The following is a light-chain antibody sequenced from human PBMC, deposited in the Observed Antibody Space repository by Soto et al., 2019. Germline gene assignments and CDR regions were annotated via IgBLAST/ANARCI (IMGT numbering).Light chain of an antibody. CDR2: GAS. Sequence: DIQLTQSPSFLSASVGDRVTITCRASQDISSYLAWYQLQPGRAPKLLIYGASTLQSGVPSRFSGSGSGTEFTLTISSLQPDDFATYYCQQYNSWYSFGQGTKLGIK. J-gene: IGKJ2*03. CDR1: QDISSY. CDR3: QQYNSWYS. V-gene: IGKV1-9*01.